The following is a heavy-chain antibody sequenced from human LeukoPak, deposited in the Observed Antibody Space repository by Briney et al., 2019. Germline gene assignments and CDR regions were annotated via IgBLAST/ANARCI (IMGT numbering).Heavy chain of an antibody. J-gene: IGHJ4*02. D-gene: IGHD3-10*01. V-gene: IGHV1-2*04. CDR3: ARVLGDTKDY. CDR2: TNPNSGGT. CDR1: GYTFTGYY. Sequence: ASVKVSCKASGYTFTGYYMHWVRQAPGQGLEWMGWTNPNSGGTNYAQKFQGWVTMTRDTSISTAYMELSSLRSEDTAVYYCARVLGDTKDYWGQGTLVTVSS.